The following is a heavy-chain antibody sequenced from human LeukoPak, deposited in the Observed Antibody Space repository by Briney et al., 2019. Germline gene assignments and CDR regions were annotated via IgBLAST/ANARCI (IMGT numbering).Heavy chain of an antibody. CDR2: INHSGST. V-gene: IGHV4-34*01. Sequence: SETLSLTCAAYGGSFSGYYWSWIRQPPGKGLEWIGEINHSGSTNYNPSLKSRVTISVDTSKNQFSLKLSSVTAADTAVYYCARVTGRPSYYYYYGMDVWGQGTTVTVSS. CDR3: ARVTGRPSYYYYYGMDV. J-gene: IGHJ6*02. CDR1: GGSFSGYY. D-gene: IGHD6-6*01.